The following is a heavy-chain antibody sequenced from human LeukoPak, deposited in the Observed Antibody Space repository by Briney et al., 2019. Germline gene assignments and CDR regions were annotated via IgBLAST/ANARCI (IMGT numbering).Heavy chain of an antibody. CDR1: GGSISSSSYY. CDR2: IYYSGST. J-gene: IGHJ4*02. V-gene: IGHV4-39*01. Sequence: PSETLSLTCTVSGGSISSSSYYWGWIRQPPGKGLKWIGSIYYSGSTYYNPSLKSRVTISVDTSKNQFSLKLSSVTAADTAVYYCARQKITGTLYWGQGTLVTVSS. CDR3: ARQKITGTLY. D-gene: IGHD1-20*01.